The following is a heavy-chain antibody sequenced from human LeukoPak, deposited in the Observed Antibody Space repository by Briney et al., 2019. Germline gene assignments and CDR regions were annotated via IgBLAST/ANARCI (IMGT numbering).Heavy chain of an antibody. Sequence: ASVKVSCKASGGILSKWSISWVRQAPGQGLEWVGTIIPEFDEAHYAQKLQGRVTISADDSATAAYMELSSLRSDDTAVYYCTRVGEYCNGNSCFDYWGQGTLVTVSS. D-gene: IGHD2/OR15-2a*01. CDR3: TRVGEYCNGNSCFDY. CDR2: IIPEFDEA. CDR1: GGILSKWS. J-gene: IGHJ4*02. V-gene: IGHV1-69*15.